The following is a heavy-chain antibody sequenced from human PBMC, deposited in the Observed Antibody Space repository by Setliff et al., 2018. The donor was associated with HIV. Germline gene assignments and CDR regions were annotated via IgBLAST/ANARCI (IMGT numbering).Heavy chain of an antibody. D-gene: IGHD3-22*01. CDR2: VIPIFGTA. CDR3: AKGGYYDSTGYYYYYLYYLDE. J-gene: IGHJ6*03. V-gene: IGHV1-69*13. Sequence: SVKVSCKASGYTFISYGVSWVRQAPGQGLEWMGGVIPIFGTANYAQKFQGRVTITADESTSTAYMELSSLRSEDTAVYYCAKGGYYDSTGYYYYYLYYLDEWGKGTTVTVSS. CDR1: GYTFISYG.